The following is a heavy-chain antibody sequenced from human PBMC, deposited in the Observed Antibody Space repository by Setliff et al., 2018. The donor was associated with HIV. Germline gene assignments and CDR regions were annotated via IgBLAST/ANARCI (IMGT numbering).Heavy chain of an antibody. V-gene: IGHV4-31*03. Sequence: SETLSLTCTVSGGSISRGGYYWSWIRHHTGKGLEWIGYIHYSGNTYYNPSLKSRLTISVDTSKNQFSLNLCSVTAADTAVYYCAREKGRYFDWSHTRDSFDIWGQGTMVTVSS. CDR3: AREKGRYFDWSHTRDSFDI. D-gene: IGHD3-9*01. J-gene: IGHJ3*02. CDR2: IHYSGNT. CDR1: GGSISRGGYY.